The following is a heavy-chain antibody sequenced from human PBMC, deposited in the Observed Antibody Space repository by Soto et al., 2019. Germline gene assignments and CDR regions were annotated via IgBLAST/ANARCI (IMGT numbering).Heavy chain of an antibody. J-gene: IGHJ4*02. D-gene: IGHD3-16*01. Sequence: EVQLVESGGGLVQPGGSLRLSCAASGFTFSSCWMSWVRQAPGKGLEWVANIKQDGSEKYYVDSVKGRFTISRDNAKNSLYLQMNSLRAEDTAVYYCARYPLGEYYFDYWGQGTLVTVSS. CDR1: GFTFSSCW. CDR3: ARYPLGEYYFDY. V-gene: IGHV3-7*03. CDR2: IKQDGSEK.